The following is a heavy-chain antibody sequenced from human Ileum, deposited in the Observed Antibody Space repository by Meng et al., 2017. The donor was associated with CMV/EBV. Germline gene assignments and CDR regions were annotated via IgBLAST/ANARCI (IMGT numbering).Heavy chain of an antibody. CDR1: GYSFTADF. Sequence: ASVKVSCKALGYSFTADFIFWVRQAPGQGLEWMGWINSNSGATNCAQNFQGRVTMTRDTSISTVYMDLNSLTSDDTAIYYCVPYRTSSYWFGPWGQGTLVTVSS. D-gene: IGHD3-16*01. J-gene: IGHJ5*02. CDR3: VPYRTSSYWFGP. V-gene: IGHV1-2*02. CDR2: INSNSGAT.